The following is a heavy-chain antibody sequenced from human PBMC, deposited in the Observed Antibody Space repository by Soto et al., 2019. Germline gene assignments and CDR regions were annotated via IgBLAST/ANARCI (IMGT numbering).Heavy chain of an antibody. J-gene: IGHJ6*02. CDR3: ARSLAGMITFGGGGMDV. V-gene: IGHV3-21*01. D-gene: IGHD3-16*01. Sequence: EVQLVESGGGLVKPGGSLRLSCAASGFTFSSYSMNWVRQAPGKGLEWVSSISSSSSYIYYADSVKGRFTISRDNAKNSLNLQMNSLRAEDTAVYYCARSLAGMITFGGGGMDVWGQGTTVTVSS. CDR1: GFTFSSYS. CDR2: ISSSSSYI.